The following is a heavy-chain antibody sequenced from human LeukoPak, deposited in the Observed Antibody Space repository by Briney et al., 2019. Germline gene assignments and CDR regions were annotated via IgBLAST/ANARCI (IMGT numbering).Heavy chain of an antibody. D-gene: IGHD3-22*01. Sequence: ASVKVSCKASGYTFTSYGISWVRQAPGEGLEWMGWISAYNGNTNYAQKLQGRVTMTTDTSTSTAYMELRSLRSDDKAAYYCARERDYYDSSGDYVGAFHIWGRGTMVTVSS. J-gene: IGHJ3*02. CDR2: ISAYNGNT. CDR3: ARERDYYDSSGDYVGAFHI. CDR1: GYTFTSYG. V-gene: IGHV1-18*01.